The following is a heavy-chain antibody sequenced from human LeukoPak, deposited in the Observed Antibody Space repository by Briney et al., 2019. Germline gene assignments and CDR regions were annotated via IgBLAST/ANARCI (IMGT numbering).Heavy chain of an antibody. V-gene: IGHV5-51*01. CDR3: ARGGCSGGSCYSINWFDP. CDR2: IYPGDSDT. D-gene: IGHD2-15*01. J-gene: IGHJ5*02. CDR1: GYSFTSYW. Sequence: GESLKISCKGSGYSFTSYWIGWVRQMPGKGLEWMGIIYPGDSDTRYSPSFQGQVTISADKSISTAYLQWSSLKASDTAMYYCARGGCSGGSCYSINWFDPWGQGTLVTVSS.